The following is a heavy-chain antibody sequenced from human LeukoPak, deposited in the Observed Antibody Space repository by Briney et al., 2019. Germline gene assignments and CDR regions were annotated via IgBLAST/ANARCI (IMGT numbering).Heavy chain of an antibody. CDR2: IKQDGSEK. V-gene: IGHV3-7*01. D-gene: IGHD5-12*01. Sequence: GSLRLSCAASGFTFSSYWMSWVRQAPGKGLEWVANIKQDGSEKYYVDSVKGRFTISRDNAKNSLYLQMNSLRAKDTAVYYCARTGYSGYEPDAFDIWGQGTMVTVSS. CDR3: ARTGYSGYEPDAFDI. CDR1: GFTFSSYW. J-gene: IGHJ3*02.